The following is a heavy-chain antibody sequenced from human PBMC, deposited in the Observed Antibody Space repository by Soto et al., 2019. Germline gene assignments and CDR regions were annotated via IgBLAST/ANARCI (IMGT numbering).Heavy chain of an antibody. V-gene: IGHV3-23*01. J-gene: IGHJ5*02. CDR2: ISGSGGST. CDR1: GFTFRSYA. CDR3: AKGIVYSYDSSGYFAH. Sequence: PGGSLRLSCAASGFTFRSYAMSWVRQAPGTGLEWVSAISGSGGSTYYADSVKGRFTISRDNSKNTLYLQMNSLRAEDTAVYYCAKGIVYSYDSSGYFAHWGQGT. D-gene: IGHD3-22*01.